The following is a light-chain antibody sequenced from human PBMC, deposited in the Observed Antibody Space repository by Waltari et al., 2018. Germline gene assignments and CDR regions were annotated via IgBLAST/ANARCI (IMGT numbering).Light chain of an antibody. CDR3: TSYTGGSTV. J-gene: IGLJ3*02. CDR2: EVS. CDR1: SSDVGGYNY. V-gene: IGLV2-14*01. Sequence: QSALTQPASVSGSPGQSITISCTGTSSDVGGYNYVSWYQQHPGKAPKLMIYEVSNRPSGVSDRCSGSKSGNTASLTISGLQAEDEADYYCTSYTGGSTVFGGGTKLTVL.